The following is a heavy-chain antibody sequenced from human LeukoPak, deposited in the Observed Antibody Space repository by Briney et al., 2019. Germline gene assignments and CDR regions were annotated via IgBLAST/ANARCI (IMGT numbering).Heavy chain of an antibody. Sequence: GGSLRLSCAASGFTLSSYWMHWVRQAPGKGLVWVSRINSDGSSISYADSVKGRFTISRDNAKNTLYLHMNSLRAEDTAVYYCARAGSSGWDYWGQGTLVTVSS. J-gene: IGHJ4*02. CDR1: GFTLSSYW. V-gene: IGHV3-74*01. CDR3: ARAGSSGWDY. D-gene: IGHD6-19*01. CDR2: INSDGSSI.